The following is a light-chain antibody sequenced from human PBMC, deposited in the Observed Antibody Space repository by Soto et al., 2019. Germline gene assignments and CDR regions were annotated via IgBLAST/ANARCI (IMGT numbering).Light chain of an antibody. V-gene: IGKV3-20*01. CDR1: QSVRSSY. Sequence: EIVLTQSPGTLSLSPGERATLSCRASQSVRSSYLAWYQQKPVQAPRLLIYGASIRATGIPDRFGGSGSGTDFTLTISRLEPEDFAVYYCHQYGDSPLFGPGTKVDIK. J-gene: IGKJ3*01. CDR3: HQYGDSPL. CDR2: GAS.